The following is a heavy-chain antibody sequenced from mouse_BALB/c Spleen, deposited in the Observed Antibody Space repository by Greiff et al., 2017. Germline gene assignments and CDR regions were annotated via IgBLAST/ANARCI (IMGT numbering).Heavy chain of an antibody. J-gene: IGHJ3*01. V-gene: IGHV5-17*02. CDR1: GFTFSSFG. D-gene: IGHD2-1*01. CDR3: ARHGNYVAWFAY. CDR2: ISSGSSTI. Sequence: EVMLVESGGGLVQPGGSRSLSCAASGFTFSSFGMHWVRQAPEKGLEWVAYISSGSSTIYYADTVKGRFTISRDNPKNTLFLQMTSLRSEDTAMYYCARHGNYVAWFAYWGQGTLVTVSA.